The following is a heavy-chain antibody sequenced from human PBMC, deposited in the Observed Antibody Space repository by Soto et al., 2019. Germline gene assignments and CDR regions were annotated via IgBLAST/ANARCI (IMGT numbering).Heavy chain of an antibody. V-gene: IGHV4-59*12. CDR3: ARRELVIYYYGMDV. CDR2: IYYSGST. Sequence: SVTLSLTCTVSGGSLSSYYWSWIRQPPGKGLEWIGYIYYSGSTNYNPSLKSRVTISVDTSKNQFSLKLSSVTAADTAVYYCARRELVIYYYGMDVWGQGTTVTVSS. CDR1: GGSLSSYY. J-gene: IGHJ6*02. D-gene: IGHD2-15*01.